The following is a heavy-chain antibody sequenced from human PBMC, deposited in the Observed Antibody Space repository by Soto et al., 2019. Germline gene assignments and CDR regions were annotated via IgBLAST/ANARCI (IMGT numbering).Heavy chain of an antibody. Sequence: GGSLRLSCASSGFTFSSYAMSWVRQAPGKGLEWVSAISSSGGSTYYANSVKGRFTISRDNSKDTLYVQMNSLRAEDTAVYYCAKGKNYDFPWGQGAMVTVSS. J-gene: IGHJ3*01. D-gene: IGHD3-3*01. CDR1: GFTFSSYA. CDR3: AKGKNYDFP. CDR2: ISSSGGST. V-gene: IGHV3-23*01.